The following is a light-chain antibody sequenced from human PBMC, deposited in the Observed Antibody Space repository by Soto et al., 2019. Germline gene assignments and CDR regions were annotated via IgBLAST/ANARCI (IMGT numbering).Light chain of an antibody. V-gene: IGKV1-9*01. CDR3: QQLNSFPLFT. CDR1: QGISSY. Sequence: DIPLTQSPSFLSASVGDRVTITCRASQGISSYLAWYQQKPGKAPNLLIYAASTLQSGVPSRFSGSGSGTEFTLTISSLQPEDFATYYCQQLNSFPLFTFGPGTKVDIK. CDR2: AAS. J-gene: IGKJ3*01.